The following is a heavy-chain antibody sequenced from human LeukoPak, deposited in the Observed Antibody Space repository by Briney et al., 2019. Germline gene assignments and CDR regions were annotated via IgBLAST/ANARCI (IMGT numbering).Heavy chain of an antibody. Sequence: GGSLRLSCSASGFTFSGYAMHWVRQAPGKGLEYVSAISSNGGSTYYADSVKGRFTISRDNSKNTLYLQMSSLRAEDTAVYYCVKDLAVAATPILDYWGQGTLVTVSS. CDR3: VKDLAVAATPILDY. CDR1: GFTFSGYA. CDR2: ISSNGGST. J-gene: IGHJ4*02. V-gene: IGHV3-64D*06. D-gene: IGHD2-15*01.